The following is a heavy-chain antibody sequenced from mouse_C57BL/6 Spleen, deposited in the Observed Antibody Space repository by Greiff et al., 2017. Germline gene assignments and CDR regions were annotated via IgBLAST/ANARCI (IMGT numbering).Heavy chain of an antibody. J-gene: IGHJ4*01. CDR1: GFTFSNYW. CDR2: IRLKSDNYAT. Sequence: EVHLVESGGGLVQPGGSMKLSCVASGFTFSNYWMNWVRQSPEKGLEWVAQIRLKSDNYATHYAESVKGRFTISRDDSKSSVYLQMNNLRAEDTGIYYCTGGIYYGNYAMDYWGQGTSVTVSS. CDR3: TGGIYYGNYAMDY. V-gene: IGHV6-3*01. D-gene: IGHD2-1*01.